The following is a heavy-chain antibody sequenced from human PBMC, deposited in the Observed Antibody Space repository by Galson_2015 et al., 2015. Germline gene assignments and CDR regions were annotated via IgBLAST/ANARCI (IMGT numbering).Heavy chain of an antibody. CDR3: AREGPNIAAAANDWFDP. D-gene: IGHD6-13*01. V-gene: IGHV6-1*01. Sequence: CAISGDSVSSNSAAWNWIRQSPSRGLEWLGRTYYRSKWYNDYAVSVKSRITINPDTSKNQFSLQLNSVTPEDTAVYYCAREGPNIAAAANDWFDPWGQGTLVTVSS. CDR1: GDSVSSNSAA. J-gene: IGHJ5*02. CDR2: TYYRSKWYN.